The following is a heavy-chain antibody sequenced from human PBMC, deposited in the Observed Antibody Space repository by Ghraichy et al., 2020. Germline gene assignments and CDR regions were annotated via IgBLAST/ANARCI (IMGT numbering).Heavy chain of an antibody. V-gene: IGHV1-2*02. Sequence: ASVKVSCKASGYTFTGYYMHWVRQAPGQGLEWMGWINPNSGGTNYAQKFQGRVTMTRDTSISTAYMELSRLRSDDTAVYYCARASREWELRGLAPQYFDYWGQGTLVTVSS. CDR3: ARASREWELRGLAPQYFDY. J-gene: IGHJ4*02. CDR1: GYTFTGYY. D-gene: IGHD1-26*01. CDR2: INPNSGGT.